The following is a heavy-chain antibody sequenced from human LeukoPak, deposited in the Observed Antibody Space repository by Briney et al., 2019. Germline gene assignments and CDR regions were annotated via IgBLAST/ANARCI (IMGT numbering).Heavy chain of an antibody. Sequence: GASVKVSCKASGYTFTGYYMHWVRQAPGQGLEWMGRINPNSGGTNYAQKFQGRVTMTRDTSISTAYMELSRQRSDDTAVYYCGQYYYDSSGYYDAFDIWGQGTMVTVSS. D-gene: IGHD3-22*01. V-gene: IGHV1-2*06. CDR3: GQYYYDSSGYYDAFDI. J-gene: IGHJ3*02. CDR1: GYTFTGYY. CDR2: INPNSGGT.